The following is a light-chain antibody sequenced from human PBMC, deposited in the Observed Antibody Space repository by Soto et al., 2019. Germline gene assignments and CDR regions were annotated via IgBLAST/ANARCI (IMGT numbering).Light chain of an antibody. CDR2: DVT. V-gene: IGLV2-14*03. J-gene: IGLJ1*01. CDR3: TSYTSNITYV. CDR1: SSDVGGYNF. Sequence: QSALTQPASVSGSPGQSITISCTGTSSDVGGYNFVSWYQHHPGKAPKLIIYDVTNRPSGISNRFSGSKSGNTASLTISGLQAEDEADYYCTSYTSNITYVFGTGTKVTVL.